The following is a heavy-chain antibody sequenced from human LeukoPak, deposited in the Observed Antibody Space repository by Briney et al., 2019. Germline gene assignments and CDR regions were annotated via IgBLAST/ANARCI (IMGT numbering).Heavy chain of an antibody. CDR1: GFTVSSNY. J-gene: IGHJ6*03. Sequence: GGSLRLSCAASGFTVSSNYMSWVRQAPGQGPEWVSGITWNGGSTDYAASVKGRFTISRDNAKNSLYLRMNSLRDEDTALYYCARGGGSIRHSYYYYVDVWGKGTSVTVSS. CDR3: ARGGGSIRHSYYYYVDV. D-gene: IGHD2-15*01. V-gene: IGHV3-20*04. CDR2: ITWNGGST.